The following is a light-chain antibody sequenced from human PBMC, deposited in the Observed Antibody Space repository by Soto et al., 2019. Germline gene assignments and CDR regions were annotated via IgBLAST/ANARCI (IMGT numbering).Light chain of an antibody. CDR2: GAS. CDR3: QQYGSSPIT. V-gene: IGKV3-20*01. CDR1: QSVRSY. J-gene: IGKJ5*01. Sequence: EVVMTQSPATLSVSAGERATLSCGASQSVRSYLAWYQQKPGQAPRLLISGASTRATGIPDRFSGSGSETDFTLTTSRLEPEDFALYYCQQYGSSPITFGQGTRLEIK.